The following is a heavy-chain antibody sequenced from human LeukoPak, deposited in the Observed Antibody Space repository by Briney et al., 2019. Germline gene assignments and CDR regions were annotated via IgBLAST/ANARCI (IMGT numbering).Heavy chain of an antibody. V-gene: IGHV3-23*01. D-gene: IGHD4-17*01. CDR1: GFTFSSYG. Sequence: GGTLRLSCAASGFTFSSYGMSWVRQAPGKGLEWVSAVSGSGGSTYYADSVKGRFTISRDNSKNTLYLQMNSLRAEDTAVYYCAKGYGDHDYWGQGTLVTVSS. CDR2: VSGSGGST. J-gene: IGHJ4*02. CDR3: AKGYGDHDY.